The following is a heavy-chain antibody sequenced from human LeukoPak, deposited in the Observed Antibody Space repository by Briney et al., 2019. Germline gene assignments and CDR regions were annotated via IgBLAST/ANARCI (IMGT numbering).Heavy chain of an antibody. V-gene: IGHV3-66*01. J-gene: IGHJ4*02. Sequence: GGSLRLSCAASGFAFRTYEMNWVRQAPGKGLEWVSVIYSGGRTYYVDSVKGRFTISRDNSKNTLYLQMNSLRAEDTAVYYCGSTSLLGSGFFDYWGQGTLVTVSS. CDR3: GSTSLLGSGFFDY. CDR1: GFAFRTYE. D-gene: IGHD3-10*02. CDR2: IYSGGRT.